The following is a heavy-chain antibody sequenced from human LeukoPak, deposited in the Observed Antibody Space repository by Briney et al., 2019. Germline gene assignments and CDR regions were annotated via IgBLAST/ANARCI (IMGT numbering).Heavy chain of an antibody. D-gene: IGHD3-10*01. J-gene: IGHJ3*02. CDR1: GFTFSSHG. V-gene: IGHV3-23*01. Sequence: GGSLRLSCAASGFTFSSHGMHWVRQAPGKGLEWVSAISGSGGSTYYADSVKGRFTISRDNSKNTLYLQMNSLRAEDTAVYYCAKGRAFITFDIWGQGTMVTVSS. CDR2: ISGSGGST. CDR3: AKGRAFITFDI.